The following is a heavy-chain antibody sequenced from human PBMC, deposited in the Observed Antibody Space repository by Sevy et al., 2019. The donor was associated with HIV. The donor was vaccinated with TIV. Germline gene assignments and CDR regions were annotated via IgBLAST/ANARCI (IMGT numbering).Heavy chain of an antibody. Sequence: GESLKISCTASGYIFAHYWIGWVRHMPGKGLEWVGMVYPGDSDTRYSPSFEGHVAISADKSTNTAYLQTSVLKASDTAIYYCATTFTTYPYFFQFWGQRTPVTVSS. D-gene: IGHD1-26*01. CDR3: ATTFTTYPYFFQF. J-gene: IGHJ4*02. CDR1: GYIFAHYW. CDR2: VYPGDSDT. V-gene: IGHV5-51*01.